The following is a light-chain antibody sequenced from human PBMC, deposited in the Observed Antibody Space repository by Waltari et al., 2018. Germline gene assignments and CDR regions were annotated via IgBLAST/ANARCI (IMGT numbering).Light chain of an antibody. J-gene: IGLJ3*02. CDR2: DKN. Sequence: SSDLTQDPVVSVALGHTVTITCQGDSLGTHYASWYQLNPRQAPVLVLYDKNNRPSGIPDRFSASYSQNTASLTITGAQAQDEADYYCNSRDISGAHWVFGGGTKLTVL. V-gene: IGLV3-19*01. CDR3: NSRDISGAHWV. CDR1: SLGTHY.